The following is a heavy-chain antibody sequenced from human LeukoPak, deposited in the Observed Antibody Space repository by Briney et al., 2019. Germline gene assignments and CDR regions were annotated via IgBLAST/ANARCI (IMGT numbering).Heavy chain of an antibody. V-gene: IGHV4-34*01. D-gene: IGHD3-22*01. Sequence: SETLSLTCAVYGGSFSGYYWGWIRQPPGKGLEWIGEINHSGSTNYNPSLKSRVTISVDTSKNQFSLKLSSVTAADTAVYYCARGGRGYYFDYWGQGTLVTVSS. CDR3: ARGGRGYYFDY. J-gene: IGHJ4*02. CDR2: INHSGST. CDR1: GGSFSGYY.